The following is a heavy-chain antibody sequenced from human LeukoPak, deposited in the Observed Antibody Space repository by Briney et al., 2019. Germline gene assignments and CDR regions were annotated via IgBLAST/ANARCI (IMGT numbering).Heavy chain of an antibody. J-gene: IGHJ4*02. CDR2: ISAYNGNT. Sequence: ASVKVSCKASGYTFTSYGISWVRQAPGQGLEWMGWISAYNGNTNYAQKFQGRVTMTRDTSISTAYMELSRLRSDDTVVYYCVSSSWGVFDYWGQGTLVTVSS. D-gene: IGHD6-13*01. CDR1: GYTFTSYG. V-gene: IGHV1-18*01. CDR3: VSSSWGVFDY.